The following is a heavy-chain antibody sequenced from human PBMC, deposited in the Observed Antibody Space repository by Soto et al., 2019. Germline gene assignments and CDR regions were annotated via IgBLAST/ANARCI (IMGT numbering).Heavy chain of an antibody. J-gene: IGHJ4*02. V-gene: IGHV1-46*01. CDR1: GYPFTDYF. Sequence: ASVKVSCKTSGYPFTDYFIHWVRQAPGQGLEWMGIISLYHHSTSYAQKFQGRLTVTADTSTTTVYMDLSSLTSEDSAVYWCAREFDSCGGDCAYYIDYWGQGTLVTVSS. CDR2: ISLYHHST. D-gene: IGHD2-21*02. CDR3: AREFDSCGGDCAYYIDY.